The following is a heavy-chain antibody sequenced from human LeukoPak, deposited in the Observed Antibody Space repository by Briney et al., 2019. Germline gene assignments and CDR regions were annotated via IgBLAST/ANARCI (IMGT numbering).Heavy chain of an antibody. Sequence: GGSLRLSCVASGFTFSSYYMYWVRQAPGKGLVCVSRIQNDGSRRDYADSVKGRFTISRDNAKNMLYLQMNSLRAEDTAVYYCARGPSGWLDYWGQGTLVTVPS. CDR1: GFTFSSYY. CDR3: ARGPSGWLDY. J-gene: IGHJ4*02. CDR2: IQNDGSRR. V-gene: IGHV3-74*01. D-gene: IGHD6-19*01.